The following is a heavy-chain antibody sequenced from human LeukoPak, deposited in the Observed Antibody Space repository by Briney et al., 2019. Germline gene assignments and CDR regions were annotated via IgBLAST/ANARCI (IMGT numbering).Heavy chain of an antibody. CDR3: VKDSGWFHFDS. CDR1: GFTFSHSW. D-gene: IGHD6-19*01. J-gene: IGHJ4*02. V-gene: IGHV3-7*03. Sequence: GGSLRLSCVASGFTFSHSWMTWVRQAPGKGLEWVGHIKEDGSSQNYADPVKGRFTISRDNAKSSLHLQMNGLRAEDTAMYYCVKDSGWFHFDSWGQGTLVTVSS. CDR2: IKEDGSSQ.